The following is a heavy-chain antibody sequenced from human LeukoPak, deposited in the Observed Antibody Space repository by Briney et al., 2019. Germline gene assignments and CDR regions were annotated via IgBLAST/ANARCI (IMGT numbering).Heavy chain of an antibody. J-gene: IGHJ3*02. CDR3: ARCYCSSTSCYAPFDAFDI. CDR1: GYSFTSYW. CDR2: IYPGDSDT. Sequence: GESLKISCKGSGYSFTSYWIGWVRQMPGKGLEWMGIIYPGDSDTRYSPSFQGQVTISADKSISTAYLQWSSLKASDTAMYYCARCYCSSTSCYAPFDAFDIWGQGTMVTVSS. D-gene: IGHD2-2*01. V-gene: IGHV5-51*01.